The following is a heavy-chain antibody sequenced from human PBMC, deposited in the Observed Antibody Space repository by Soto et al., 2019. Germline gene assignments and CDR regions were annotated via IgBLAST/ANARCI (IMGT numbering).Heavy chain of an antibody. CDR2: ISGSGGST. D-gene: IGHD2-2*01. V-gene: IGHV3-23*01. CDR1: GFTFCSYA. Sequence: PGGSLRLSCAASGFTFCSYAMSWVRQAPGKGLEWVSAISGSGGSTYYADSVKGRFTISRDNSKNTLYLQMNSLRAEDTAVYYCAKTDEIVVVPAAIDYWGQGTLVTVSS. CDR3: AKTDEIVVVPAAIDY. J-gene: IGHJ4*02.